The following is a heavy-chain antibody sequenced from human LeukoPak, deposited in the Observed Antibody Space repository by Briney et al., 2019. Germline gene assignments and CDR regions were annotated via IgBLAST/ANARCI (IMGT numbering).Heavy chain of an antibody. Sequence: SETLSLTCTVSGGSISSNAYYWAWIREPPGKGLEWIGSIYSSVSTYYNPSLKIRVTISVDTSKNQFSLRLSSVTAADTALYYCAYSGSYGHLGYWGQGIPVTVSS. CDR3: AYSGSYGHLGY. CDR1: GGSISSNAYY. D-gene: IGHD1-26*01. CDR2: IYSSVST. V-gene: IGHV4-39*01. J-gene: IGHJ4*02.